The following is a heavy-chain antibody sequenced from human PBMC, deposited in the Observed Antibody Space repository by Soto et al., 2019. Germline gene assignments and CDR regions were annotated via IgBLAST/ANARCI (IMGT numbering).Heavy chain of an antibody. CDR3: ARSPTASNWFDP. CDR1: GFAFSSYV. D-gene: IGHD4-4*01. CDR2: ISYDGSNK. V-gene: IGHV3-30-3*01. J-gene: IGHJ5*02. Sequence: GGSLRLSCAASGFAFSSYVLHWVRQPPGKGLEWVAIISYDGSNKYYADSVKGRFSISRDNSKNTLYLQMNSLRGEDTAVYYCARSPTASNWFDPWGQGTQVTVSS.